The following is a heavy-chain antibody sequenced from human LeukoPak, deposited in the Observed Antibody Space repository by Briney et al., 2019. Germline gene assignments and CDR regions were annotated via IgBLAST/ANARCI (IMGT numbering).Heavy chain of an antibody. Sequence: GGSLRLSCAASGFTFRSYSMHWVRQAPGKGLEWVSYIRSTSSTIYYADSVKGRVTISRDNAKNSLYLQMNSLRDEDTAVYYCARAAPYYYDSSGYSAFDSWGQGTMVIVSA. J-gene: IGHJ3*02. CDR3: ARAAPYYYDSSGYSAFDS. D-gene: IGHD3-22*01. CDR2: IRSTSSTI. V-gene: IGHV3-48*02. CDR1: GFTFRSYS.